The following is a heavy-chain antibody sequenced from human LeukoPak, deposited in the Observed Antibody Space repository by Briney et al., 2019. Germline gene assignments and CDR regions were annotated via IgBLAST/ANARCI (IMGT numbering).Heavy chain of an antibody. CDR3: ARGDPGKYYYDGSGFSYY. CDR2: MNPNSGNT. Sequence: GASVKVSCKASGYTFTSYDINWVRQATGQGLEWMGWMNPNSGNTGYAQKFQGRVTMTRNTSISTAYMELSSLRSEDTAVYYCARGDPGKYYYDGSGFSYYGARGTLVTVS. V-gene: IGHV1-8*01. CDR1: GYTFTSYD. J-gene: IGHJ4*02. D-gene: IGHD3-22*01.